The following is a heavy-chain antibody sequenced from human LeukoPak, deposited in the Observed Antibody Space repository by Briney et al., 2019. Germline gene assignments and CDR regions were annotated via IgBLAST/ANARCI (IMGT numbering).Heavy chain of an antibody. Sequence: SQTLSLTCAVYVGSFSGYYWSWIRQPPGTGVEWIGEINHCGSTNHNPSLKSRVTISVDTSKNQFSLKLSSVTAADTPVYYCARAPEPGSGSYYTDYSDYWGQGTLDTVSS. V-gene: IGHV4-34*01. CDR2: INHCGST. J-gene: IGHJ4*02. CDR1: VGSFSGYY. D-gene: IGHD3-10*01. CDR3: ARAPEPGSGSYYTDYSDY.